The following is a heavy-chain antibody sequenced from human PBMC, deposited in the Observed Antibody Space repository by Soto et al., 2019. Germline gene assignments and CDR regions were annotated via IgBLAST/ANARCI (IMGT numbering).Heavy chain of an antibody. J-gene: IGHJ6*02. V-gene: IGHV3-30*18. D-gene: IGHD7-27*01. CDR3: AKDLLGPGRAYGMDV. Sequence: QVQLVESGGGVVQPGRSLRLSCAASGFTFSSYGMHWVRQAPGKGLEWVAVISYDGSNKYYADSVKGRFTISRDNSKNTLYLQMNSLRAEDTAVYYCAKDLLGPGRAYGMDVWGQGTTGTFSS. CDR1: GFTFSSYG. CDR2: ISYDGSNK.